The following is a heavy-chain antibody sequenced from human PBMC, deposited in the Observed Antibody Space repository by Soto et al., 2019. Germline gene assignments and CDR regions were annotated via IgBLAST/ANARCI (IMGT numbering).Heavy chain of an antibody. CDR1: GGTFSSYA. V-gene: IGHV1-69*13. D-gene: IGHD7-27*01. J-gene: IGHJ4*02. Sequence: SGKVSCKASGGTFSSYAISWVRQAPGQGLEWMGGITPIFGTANYAQKFQGRVTITADESTSTAYMELSSLRSEDTAVYYCGGHWGSYYFDYWGQGTLVTVSS. CDR2: ITPIFGTA. CDR3: GGHWGSYYFDY.